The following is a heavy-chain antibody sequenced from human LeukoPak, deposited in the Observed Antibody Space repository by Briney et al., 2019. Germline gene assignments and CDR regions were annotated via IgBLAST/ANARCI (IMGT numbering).Heavy chain of an antibody. CDR1: GFTFSGSA. Sequence: GGSLRLSCAASGFTFSGSAMHWVRQASEKGLEWVGRIRSKANSYATAYAASVKGRFTISRDDSKNTAYLQMNSLKTEDTAVYYCTRNIPEAVAGTDYWGQGTLVTVSS. CDR2: IRSKANSYAT. V-gene: IGHV3-73*01. D-gene: IGHD6-19*01. CDR3: TRNIPEAVAGTDY. J-gene: IGHJ4*02.